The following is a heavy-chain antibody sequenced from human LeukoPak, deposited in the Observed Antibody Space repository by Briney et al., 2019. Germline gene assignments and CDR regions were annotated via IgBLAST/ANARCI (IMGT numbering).Heavy chain of an antibody. D-gene: IGHD3-10*01. CDR2: IIPILGIA. CDR1: GYTFDTYL. J-gene: IGHJ5*02. Sequence: VASVRVSCKASGYTFDTYLITWVRQAPGQGLEWMGRIIPILGIANYAQKFQGRVTITADKSTSTAYMELSSLRSEDTAVYYCARDLFRTSSGFTRTRGWFDPWGQGTLGTVSS. CDR3: ARDLFRTSSGFTRTRGWFDP. V-gene: IGHV1-69*04.